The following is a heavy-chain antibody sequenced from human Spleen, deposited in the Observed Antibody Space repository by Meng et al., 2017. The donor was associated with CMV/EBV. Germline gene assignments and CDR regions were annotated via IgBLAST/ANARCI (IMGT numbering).Heavy chain of an antibody. CDR3: ARGSGERFLEWQQLDY. D-gene: IGHD3-3*01. CDR1: GGSFSGYY. J-gene: IGHJ4*02. Sequence: QAQLQQRGAGLLTPSDTLSLTCAGYGGSFSGYYWSWIRQPPGKGLEWIGEINHSGSTNYNPSLKSRVTISVDTSKNQFSLKLSSVTAADTAVYYCARGSGERFLEWQQLDYWGQGTLVTVSS. V-gene: IGHV4-34*01. CDR2: INHSGST.